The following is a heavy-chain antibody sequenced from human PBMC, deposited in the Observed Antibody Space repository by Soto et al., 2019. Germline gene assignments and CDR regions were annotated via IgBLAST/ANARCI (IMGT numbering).Heavy chain of an antibody. CDR1: GFTFSSYS. V-gene: IGHV3-48*01. CDR2: ISSSSSSI. Sequence: PGGSLRLSCAASGFTFSSYSVNWVRQAPGKGLEWVSYISSSSSSIYYADSVKGRFTISRDNAKNSLYLQMNSLRAEDTAVYYCARDLHDYVSFRFDPWGQGTLVTVSS. CDR3: ARDLHDYVSFRFDP. D-gene: IGHD3-16*01. J-gene: IGHJ5*02.